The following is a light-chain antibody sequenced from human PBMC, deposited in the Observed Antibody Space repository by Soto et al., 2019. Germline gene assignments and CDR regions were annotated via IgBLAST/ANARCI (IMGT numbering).Light chain of an antibody. Sequence: DFQMPQSPSTLSASVGDRVTITCRASQSLNNELAWYQQKPGKAPNLLMYDASTLERGVPSRFSGTGSGTEFTLTISSLQPDDFATYYCQQYHRSSITFGQGTRLEIK. CDR3: QQYHRSSIT. J-gene: IGKJ5*01. CDR2: DAS. V-gene: IGKV1-5*01. CDR1: QSLNNE.